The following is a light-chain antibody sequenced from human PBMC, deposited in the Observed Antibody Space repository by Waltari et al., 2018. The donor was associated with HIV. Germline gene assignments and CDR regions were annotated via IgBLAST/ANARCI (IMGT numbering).Light chain of an antibody. CDR1: TSNIGSNA. V-gene: IGLV1-47*01. CDR2: RNN. CDR3: VAWDDSLRGVV. Sequence: SVLTQPPSASGTPGQRVTISCSGSTSNIGSNAVFWYQHRPGAAPKLLIHRNNQRPSGVPDRFSGSTSGTSASLAISGLRSEDEADYYCVAWDDSLRGVVFGGGTKVAAL. J-gene: IGLJ2*01.